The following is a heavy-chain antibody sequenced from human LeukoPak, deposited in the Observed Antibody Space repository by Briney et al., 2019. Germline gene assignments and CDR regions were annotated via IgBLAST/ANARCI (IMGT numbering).Heavy chain of an antibody. J-gene: IGHJ4*02. CDR1: GFTFSSSY. D-gene: IGHD3-10*01. V-gene: IGHV3-48*04. CDR2: ISISTSTI. Sequence: SGGSLRLSCAVSGFTFSSSYMNWVRQAPGKGLEWISYISISTSTIYYADSVKGRFTISRDNAKNSLYLQMNSLRAEDTAVYYCARDVFHGSGSPYFDSWGQGTLVTVSS. CDR3: ARDVFHGSGSPYFDS.